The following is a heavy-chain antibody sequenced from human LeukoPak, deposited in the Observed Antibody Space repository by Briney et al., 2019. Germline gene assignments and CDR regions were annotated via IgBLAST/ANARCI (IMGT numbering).Heavy chain of an antibody. Sequence: PGGSLRLSRAASGFTFSGSAMHWVRQASGKGLEWVGRIRSKANSYATAYAASVKGRFTISRDDSKNTAYLQMNSLKTEDTAVYYCTSPHDYGDYEEGIDYWGQGTLVTVSS. CDR1: GFTFSGSA. V-gene: IGHV3-73*01. D-gene: IGHD4-17*01. CDR2: IRSKANSYAT. J-gene: IGHJ4*02. CDR3: TSPHDYGDYEEGIDY.